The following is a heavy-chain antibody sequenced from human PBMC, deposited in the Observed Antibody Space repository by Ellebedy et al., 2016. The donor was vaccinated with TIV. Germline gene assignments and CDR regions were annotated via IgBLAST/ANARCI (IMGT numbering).Heavy chain of an antibody. V-gene: IGHV3-7*01. CDR1: GFTFSGYW. CDR3: ARQTVATSVNDAFDI. CDR2: IKQDGSEK. J-gene: IGHJ3*02. Sequence: PGGSLRLSCAASGFTFSGYWMSWVRQAPGKGLEWVANIKQDGSEKYYVDSVEGRFTISRDNAKNSLYLQMNSLRAEDTAVYYCARQTVATSVNDAFDIWGLGTVVTVSS. D-gene: IGHD4-17*01.